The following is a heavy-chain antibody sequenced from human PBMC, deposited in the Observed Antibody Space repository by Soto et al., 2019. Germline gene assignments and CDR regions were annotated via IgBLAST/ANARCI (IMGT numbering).Heavy chain of an antibody. CDR3: ARGLGGWESGTISNDAFDI. J-gene: IGHJ3*02. D-gene: IGHD6-19*01. Sequence: GGSLRLSCAASGFTVSSNYMSWVRQAPGKGLEWVSVIYSGGSTYYADSVKGRFTISRDNSKNTRYLQMNSLRAEDTAVYYCARGLGGWESGTISNDAFDIWGQGTMVTVSS. CDR1: GFTVSSNY. CDR2: IYSGGST. V-gene: IGHV3-66*01.